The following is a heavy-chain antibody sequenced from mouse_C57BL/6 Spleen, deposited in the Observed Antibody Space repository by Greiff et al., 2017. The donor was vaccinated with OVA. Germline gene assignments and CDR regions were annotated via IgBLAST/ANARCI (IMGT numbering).Heavy chain of an antibody. D-gene: IGHD4-1*02. Sequence: LQQPGAELVRPGTSVKLSCKASGYTFTSYWMHWVKQRPGQGLEWIGVIDPSDSYTNYNQKFKGKATLTVDTSSSTAYMQLSSLTSEDSAVYYCARGGNSPTGYAMDYWGQGTSVTVSS. CDR3: ARGGNSPTGYAMDY. V-gene: IGHV1-59*01. CDR2: IDPSDSYT. J-gene: IGHJ4*01. CDR1: GYTFTSYW.